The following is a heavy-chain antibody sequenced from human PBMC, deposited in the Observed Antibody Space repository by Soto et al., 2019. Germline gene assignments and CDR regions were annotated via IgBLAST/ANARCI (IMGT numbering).Heavy chain of an antibody. CDR3: ARTYSGSYDYYYYGMDV. V-gene: IGHV1-3*01. CDR1: GYTFTRYA. Sequence: ASVKVSCKASGYTFTRYAMHWVRQAPGQRLEWMGWINAGNGNTKYSQKFQGRVTITRDTSASTAYMELSSLRSEDTAVYYCARTYSGSYDYYYYGMDVWGQGTTVTVSS. CDR2: INAGNGNT. D-gene: IGHD1-26*01. J-gene: IGHJ6*02.